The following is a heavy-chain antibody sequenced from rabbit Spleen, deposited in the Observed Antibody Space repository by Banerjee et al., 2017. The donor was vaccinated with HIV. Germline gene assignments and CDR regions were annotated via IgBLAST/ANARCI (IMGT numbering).Heavy chain of an antibody. CDR2: IDAGSSGFT. Sequence: QSLEESGGDLVKPGASLTLTCTASGVSFSISSYMCWVRQAPGKGLEWIACIDAGSSGFTYHASWAKGRFTISKTSSTTVTLQATSLTAADTATYFCARDSSSSFSSYGMDLWGQGTLVTVS. J-gene: IGHJ6*01. CDR3: ARDSSSSFSSYGMDL. V-gene: IGHV1S40*01. D-gene: IGHD1-1*01. CDR1: GVSFSISSY.